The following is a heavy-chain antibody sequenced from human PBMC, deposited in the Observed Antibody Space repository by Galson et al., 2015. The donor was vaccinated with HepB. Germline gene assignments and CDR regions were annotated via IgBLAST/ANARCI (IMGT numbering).Heavy chain of an antibody. CDR3: TTDWGVRIQLWTDIDY. D-gene: IGHD5-18*01. CDR2: IRSKAYGGTT. Sequence: SLRLSCAASGFTFGDYAMSWVRQAPGKGLEWVGLIRSKAYGGTTEYAASVKGRFTISRDDSKSIAYLQMNSLKTEDTAVYYCTTDWGVRIQLWTDIDYWGQGTLVTVSS. CDR1: GFTFGDYA. J-gene: IGHJ4*02. V-gene: IGHV3-49*04.